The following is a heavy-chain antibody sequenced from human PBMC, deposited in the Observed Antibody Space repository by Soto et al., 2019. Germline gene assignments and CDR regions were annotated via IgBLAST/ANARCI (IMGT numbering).Heavy chain of an antibody. CDR2: IYTSGST. J-gene: IGHJ4*02. Sequence: PSETLSLTCTVSGGSISSYYWSWIRQPAGKGLEWIGRIYTSGSTNYNPSLKSRVTMSVDTSKNQFSLKLSSVTAADTAVYYCARDDYDILTGYYSFDYWRQGTLVAVSS. D-gene: IGHD3-9*01. CDR1: GGSISSYY. V-gene: IGHV4-4*07. CDR3: ARDDYDILTGYYSFDY.